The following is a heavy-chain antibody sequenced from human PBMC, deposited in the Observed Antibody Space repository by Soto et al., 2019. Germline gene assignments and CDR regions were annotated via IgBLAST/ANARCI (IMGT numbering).Heavy chain of an antibody. D-gene: IGHD6-13*01. J-gene: IGHJ6*02. Sequence: SETLSHTCTVSGASISSIRYYWGWIRQPPGKGLEWIGSIYYSGSTYYNPSLKSRVTISVDTSKNQFSLKLSSMTAADTAVYYCARRKRIAAAGTLYYGMDVWGQGTTVT. CDR1: GASISSIRYY. CDR3: ARRKRIAAAGTLYYGMDV. V-gene: IGHV4-39*01. CDR2: IYYSGST.